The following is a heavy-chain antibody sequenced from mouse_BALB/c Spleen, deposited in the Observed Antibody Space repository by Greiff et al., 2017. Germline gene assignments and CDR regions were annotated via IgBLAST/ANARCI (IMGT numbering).Heavy chain of an antibody. CDR1: GYTFTDYN. D-gene: IGHD1-2*01. V-gene: IGHV1S29*02. CDR3: ALTTAAHYYAMDY. J-gene: IGHJ4*01. CDR2: IYPYNGGT. Sequence: EVKLQESGPELVKPGASVKISCKASGYTFTDYNMHWVKQSHGKSLEWIGYIYPYNGGTGYNQKFKSKATLTVDNSSSTAYMELRSLTSEDSAVYYCALTTAAHYYAMDYWGQGTSVTVSS.